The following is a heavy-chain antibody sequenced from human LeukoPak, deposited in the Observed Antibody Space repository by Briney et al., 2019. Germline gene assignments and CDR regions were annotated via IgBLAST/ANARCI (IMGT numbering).Heavy chain of an antibody. J-gene: IGHJ5*02. D-gene: IGHD1-26*01. CDR2: MNPKSGNT. Sequence: WASVKVSCKASGGTFSSYAINWVRQATGQGLEWMGWMNPKSGNTGSAQRFQGRVTMTRDTSISTAYMELSSLRSDDTAVYYCARVFLLWELRGGWFDPWGQGTLVTVSS. V-gene: IGHV1-8*02. CDR1: GGTFSSYA. CDR3: ARVFLLWELRGGWFDP.